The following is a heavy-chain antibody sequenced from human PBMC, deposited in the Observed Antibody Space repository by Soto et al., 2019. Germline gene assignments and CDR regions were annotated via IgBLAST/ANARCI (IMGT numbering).Heavy chain of an antibody. CDR2: IIPIFGTA. CDR3: ARGSYYGSGPGHY. D-gene: IGHD3-10*01. CDR1: GGTFSSYA. J-gene: IGHJ4*02. V-gene: IGHV1-69*13. Sequence: SVKVSCKASGGTFSSYAISWVRQAPGQGLEWMGGIIPIFGTANYAQKFQGRVTITADESTSTAYMELSSLRSEDTAVYYCARGSYYGSGPGHYWGQGTLVTVSS.